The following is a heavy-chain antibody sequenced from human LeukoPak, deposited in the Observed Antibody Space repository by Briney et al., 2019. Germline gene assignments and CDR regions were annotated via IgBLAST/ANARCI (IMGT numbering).Heavy chain of an antibody. V-gene: IGHV4-59*01. CDR2: IYYSGST. CDR3: ARQDYGDYRGAFGY. D-gene: IGHD4-17*01. CDR1: GGSISRYY. J-gene: IGHJ4*02. Sequence: PSETLSLTCTVSGGSISRYYWSWLRQPPGKGLEWIGYIYYSGSTNYNPSLKSRVTISVDTSKNQFSLKLSSVTAADTAVYYCARQDYGDYRGAFGYWGQGTLVTVSS.